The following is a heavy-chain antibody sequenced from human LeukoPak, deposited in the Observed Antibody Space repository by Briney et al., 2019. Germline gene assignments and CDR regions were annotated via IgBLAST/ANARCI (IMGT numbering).Heavy chain of an antibody. CDR3: ARRITMVRGVTTDNWFDP. J-gene: IGHJ5*02. CDR2: IIPIFGTA. CDR1: GGTFSSYA. D-gene: IGHD3-10*01. Sequence: ASVKVSCKASGGTFSSYAISWVRQAPGQGLEWMGEIIPIFGTANYAQKFQGRVTITADESTSTAYMELCSLRSEDTAVYYCARRITMVRGVTTDNWFDPWGQGTLVTVSS. V-gene: IGHV1-69*13.